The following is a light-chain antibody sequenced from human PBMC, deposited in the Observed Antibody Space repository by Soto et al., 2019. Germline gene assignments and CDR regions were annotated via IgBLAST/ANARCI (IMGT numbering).Light chain of an antibody. J-gene: IGKJ1*01. CDR2: ATS. V-gene: IGKV1-27*01. CDR3: RYYYTAPEA. Sequence: DIQMTQSPSSLSASVGDSVTITCRASQGISNYLAWYQQRPGELPNLLIFATSTLPSGVPSRFSGSGSGTDFTLTISSLQPEDVATYYCRYYYTAPEAFGQGTKVDIK. CDR1: QGISNY.